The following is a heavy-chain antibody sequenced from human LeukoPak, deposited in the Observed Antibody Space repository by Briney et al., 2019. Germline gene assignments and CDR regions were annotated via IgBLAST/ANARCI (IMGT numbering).Heavy chain of an antibody. J-gene: IGHJ4*02. V-gene: IGHV3-7*05. CDR2: IEQDGSEE. D-gene: IGHD4-11*01. CDR3: ARGEVDSNVDY. CDR1: GVILRESM. Sequence: GGSLRHSCAHRGVILRESMMNTGRQAPGKGLEWVANIEQDGSEEYYVDSVKGRFTISRDNAKNSLYLQMNSLRAEDTAVYYCARGEVDSNVDYWGQGTLVTVSS.